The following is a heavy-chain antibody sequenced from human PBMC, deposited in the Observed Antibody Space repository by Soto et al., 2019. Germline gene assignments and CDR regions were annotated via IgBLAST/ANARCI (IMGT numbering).Heavy chain of an antibody. V-gene: IGHV5-51*01. D-gene: IGHD7-27*01. CDR1: GYSFTSYW. J-gene: IGHJ5*02. CDR3: ARLNWGSFRPGWFDP. Sequence: PGESLKISCKGSGYSFTSYWIGWVRQMPGKGLEWMGIIYPGDSDTRYSPSFQGQVTISADKSISTAYLQWSSLKASDTAMYYCARLNWGSFRPGWFDPWGQGTLVTVSS. CDR2: IYPGDSDT.